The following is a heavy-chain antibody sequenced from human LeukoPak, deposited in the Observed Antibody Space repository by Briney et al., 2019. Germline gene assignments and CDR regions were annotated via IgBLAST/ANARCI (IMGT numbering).Heavy chain of an antibody. V-gene: IGHV4-39*01. CDR1: GGSISSSSYY. Sequence: SETLSLTCTVSGGSISSSSYYWGWVRQSPGKGLEWIGSVFQSGSTYYNPSLKSRVTISVDTAKNQFSLSLNSVTAADTAVYFCARHGSIVVPNSVPFFDFWSLGTLVTVSS. CDR2: VFQSGST. CDR3: ARHGSIVVPNSVPFFDF. D-gene: IGHD1-26*01. J-gene: IGHJ4*01.